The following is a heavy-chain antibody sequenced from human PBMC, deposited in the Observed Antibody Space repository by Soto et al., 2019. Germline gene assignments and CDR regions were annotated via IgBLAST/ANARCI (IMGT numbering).Heavy chain of an antibody. CDR1: GFSLSTSGVG. J-gene: IGHJ5*02. D-gene: IGHD3-22*01. CDR2: IYWNDDK. V-gene: IGHV2-5*01. Sequence: SGPTLVNPTQTLTLTCTFSGFSLSTSGVGVGWIRQPPGKALEWLALIYWNDDKRYSPSLKSRLTITKDTSKNQVVLTMTNMDPVDTATYYCAHRHVDYYDSSGYYPYNWFDPWGQGTLVTVSS. CDR3: AHRHVDYYDSSGYYPYNWFDP.